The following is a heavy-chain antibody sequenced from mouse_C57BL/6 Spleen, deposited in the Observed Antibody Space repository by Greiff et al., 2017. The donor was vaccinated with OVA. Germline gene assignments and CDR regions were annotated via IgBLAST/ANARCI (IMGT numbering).Heavy chain of an antibody. CDR1: GFTFSDYG. D-gene: IGHD2-4*01. Sequence: DVMLVESGGGLVKPGGSLKLSCAASGFTFSDYGMHWVRQAPEKGLEWVAYISSGSSTIYYADTVKGRFTISRDNAKNTLFLQMTSLRSEDTAMYYCARKEDYVYYAMDYWGQGTSVTVSS. V-gene: IGHV5-17*01. CDR2: ISSGSSTI. CDR3: ARKEDYVYYAMDY. J-gene: IGHJ4*01.